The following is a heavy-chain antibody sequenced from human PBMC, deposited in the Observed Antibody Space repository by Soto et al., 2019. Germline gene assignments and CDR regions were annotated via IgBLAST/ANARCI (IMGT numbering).Heavy chain of an antibody. D-gene: IGHD2-2*01. CDR1: GYTFTSYA. V-gene: IGHV1-3*01. CDR3: ARDRLVVPAAFRWFDP. Sequence: GASVKVSCKASGYTFTSYAMHCVRQAPGQRLEWMGWINAGNGNTKYSQKFQGRVTITRDTSASTAYMELSSLRSEDTAVYYCARDRLVVPAAFRWFDPWGQGTLVTVSS. J-gene: IGHJ5*02. CDR2: INAGNGNT.